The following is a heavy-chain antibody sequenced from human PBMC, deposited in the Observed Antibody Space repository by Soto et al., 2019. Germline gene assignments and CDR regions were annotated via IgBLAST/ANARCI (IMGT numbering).Heavy chain of an antibody. Sequence: ASVQVSCNASGYTFTSYDINWVRQATGQGLEWMGWMNPNSSNTGYPQNFQGRITMTRNTSISTAYMELSSLSSEDTAVYYCARGYYYVLWSGYYSWFDPWGQGTLVTVSS. CDR3: ARGYYYVLWSGYYSWFDP. J-gene: IGHJ5*02. CDR1: GYTFTSYD. V-gene: IGHV1-8*01. D-gene: IGHD3-3*01. CDR2: MNPNSSNT.